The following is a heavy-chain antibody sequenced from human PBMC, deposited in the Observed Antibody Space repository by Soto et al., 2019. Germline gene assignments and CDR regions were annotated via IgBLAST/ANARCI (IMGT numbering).Heavy chain of an antibody. CDR2: IYYSGST. CDR3: ARVGVVVVAANWFDP. V-gene: IGHV4-30-4*01. J-gene: IGHJ5*02. CDR1: AGSISSGDYY. Sequence: SETLSLTCTVSAGSISSGDYYWGWIRQPPGKGLEWIGYIYYSGSTYYNPSLKIRVTISVDTSKNQFSLKLSSVTAADTAVYDCARVGVVVVAANWFDPWGQGTLVTVSS. D-gene: IGHD2-15*01.